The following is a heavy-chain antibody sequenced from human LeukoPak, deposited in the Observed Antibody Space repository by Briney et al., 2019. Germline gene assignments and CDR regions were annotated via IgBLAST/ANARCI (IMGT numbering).Heavy chain of an antibody. CDR2: FDPEDGET. D-gene: IGHD1-1*01. CDR1: GYTLTELS. Sequence: ASVKVSCKVSGYTLTELSMHWVRQAPGKGLEWMGGFDPEDGETIYAQKFQGRVTMTRDTSINTAYMELSRLRSDDTAMYYCARDGNFDYWGQGTLVTVSS. V-gene: IGHV1-24*01. CDR3: ARDGNFDY. J-gene: IGHJ4*02.